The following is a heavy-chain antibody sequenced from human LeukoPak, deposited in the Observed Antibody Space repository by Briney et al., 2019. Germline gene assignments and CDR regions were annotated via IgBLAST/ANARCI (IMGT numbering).Heavy chain of an antibody. J-gene: IGHJ4*02. CDR2: ISGSGGST. CDR1: GFTFSSYG. D-gene: IGHD3-10*01. CDR3: AKVGRFYGSGRYYFDY. V-gene: IGHV3-23*01. Sequence: GGSLRLSCAASGFTFSSYGMSWVRQAPGKGLEWVSAISGSGGSTYYADSAKGRFTISRDNSKNTLYLQMNSLRAEDTAVYYCAKVGRFYGSGRYYFDYWGQGTLVTVSS.